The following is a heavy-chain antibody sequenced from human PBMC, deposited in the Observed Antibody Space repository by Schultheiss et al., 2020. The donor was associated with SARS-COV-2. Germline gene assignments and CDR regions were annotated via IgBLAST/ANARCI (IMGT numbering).Heavy chain of an antibody. CDR1: GVSVTTYC. CDR3: ARRRSDGNWYLDT. J-gene: IGHJ4*02. D-gene: IGHD4-23*01. Sequence: LETLSLTCTVSGVSVTTYCWNWIRRPPGKGLEWIGFIHDSGSTNYNPSLKSRVTISVDTSKNQFSLKLTSVTAADTAVYYCARRRSDGNWYLDTWGQGTLVTVSS. V-gene: IGHV4-59*08. CDR2: IHDSGST.